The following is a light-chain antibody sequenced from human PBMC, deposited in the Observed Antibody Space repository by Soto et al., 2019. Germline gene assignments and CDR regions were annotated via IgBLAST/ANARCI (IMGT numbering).Light chain of an antibody. CDR3: QQSYTMPKT. CDR2: AAS. J-gene: IGKJ1*01. Sequence: DIQMTQSPSSLSASVGDRVTITCRASQSISSYLNWYQQKPGKAPNLLIYAASSLQSGVPTRISGSGSGTDFTLTISSLQPEDFATYYCQQSYTMPKTFGQGTKWIS. V-gene: IGKV1-39*01. CDR1: QSISSY.